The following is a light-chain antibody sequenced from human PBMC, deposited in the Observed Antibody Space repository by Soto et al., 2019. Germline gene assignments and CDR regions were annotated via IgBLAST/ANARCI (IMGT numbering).Light chain of an antibody. CDR1: SSNVGSNS. V-gene: IGLV1-44*01. CDR3: AAWDDSLHGYV. CDR2: SNN. Sequence: QSVLTQPPSASGTPGQRVTISCSGSSSNVGSNSVTWFQQLPGTAPKLLIYSNNQRPSGVPDRFSGSRSGTSASLAISGLRSEDEADYYCAAWDDSLHGYVFGSGTKLTVL. J-gene: IGLJ1*01.